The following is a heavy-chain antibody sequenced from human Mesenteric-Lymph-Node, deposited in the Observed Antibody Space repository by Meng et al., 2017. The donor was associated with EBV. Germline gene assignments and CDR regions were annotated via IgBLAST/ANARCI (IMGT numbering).Heavy chain of an antibody. J-gene: IGHJ4*02. CDR2: IYHTGST. V-gene: IGHV4-4*02. D-gene: IGHD5-18*01. Sequence: QVQLQESGPGLVKPSGTLYLTCAVSGDSISNNNWWSWVRQPPGKGLEWIGEIYHTGSTNYNPSLKSRVTISGDTSKNQFSLRLSSVTAADTAVFYCAGGPTDMVTYLHYWGQGTLVTVSS. CDR3: AGGPTDMVTYLHY. CDR1: GDSISNNNW.